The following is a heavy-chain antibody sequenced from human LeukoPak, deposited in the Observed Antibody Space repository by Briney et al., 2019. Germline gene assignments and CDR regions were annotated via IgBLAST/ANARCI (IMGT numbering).Heavy chain of an antibody. D-gene: IGHD3-22*01. CDR3: AKGGAYYYDSSGYPDY. CDR1: GFTFSSYA. CDR2: ISYDGSNK. Sequence: PGRSLRLSCAASGFTFSSYAMHWVRQAPGKGLEWVAVISYDGSNKYYADSVKGRFTISRDNSKNTLYLQMNSLRAEDTAVYYCAKGGAYYYDSSGYPDYWGQGTLVTASS. J-gene: IGHJ4*02. V-gene: IGHV3-30-3*01.